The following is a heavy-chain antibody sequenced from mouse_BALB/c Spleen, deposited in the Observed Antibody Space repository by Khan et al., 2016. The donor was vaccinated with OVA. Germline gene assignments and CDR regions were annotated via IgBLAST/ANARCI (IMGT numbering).Heavy chain of an antibody. D-gene: IGHD2-14*01. V-gene: IGHV1-4*01. CDR3: VRDGDYYRNDGWFAY. J-gene: IGHJ3*01. Sequence: QVQLMESGAELARPGASVKMSCKASGYTFTSYTIHWIKLRPGQGLVWFGYINPSNGSTNYNQTFKDQVTLTADKSSTQAYLQLSSLTSDDSAVFTWVRDGDYYRNDGWFAYWGQGTLVTVSA. CDR1: GYTFTSYT. CDR2: INPSNGST.